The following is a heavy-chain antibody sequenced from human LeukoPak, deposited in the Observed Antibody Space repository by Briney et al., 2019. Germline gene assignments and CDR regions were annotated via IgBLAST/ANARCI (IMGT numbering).Heavy chain of an antibody. V-gene: IGHV4-4*07. J-gene: IGHJ4*02. CDR2: VYSSGIT. D-gene: IGHD2-21*02. CDR3: ARGAYCGGDCYSFDY. CDR1: GGSISSYY. Sequence: SETLSLTCTVSGGSISSYYWSWIRQPAGKGLEWIGRVYSSGITNYNSSLRSRVTMSVDTSKNQFSLKLSSVTAADTAVYYCARGAYCGGDCYSFDYWGQGTLVTVSS.